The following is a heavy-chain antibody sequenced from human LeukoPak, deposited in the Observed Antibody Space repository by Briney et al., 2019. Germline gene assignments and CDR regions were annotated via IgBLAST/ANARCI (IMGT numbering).Heavy chain of an antibody. CDR2: IYYSGST. D-gene: IGHD6-6*01. CDR3: ARASHGWYFDL. J-gene: IGHJ2*01. V-gene: IGHV4-39*07. Sequence: SETLSLTCTVSGGSININTYYWGWIRQPPGKGLEWIGSIYYSGSTYYNPSLKSRVTISVDTSKNQFSLKLGSVTAADTAVYYCARASHGWYFDLWGRGTLVTVSS. CDR1: GGSININTYY.